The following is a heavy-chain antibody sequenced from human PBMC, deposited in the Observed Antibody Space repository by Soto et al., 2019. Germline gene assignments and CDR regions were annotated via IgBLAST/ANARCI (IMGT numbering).Heavy chain of an antibody. CDR3: AKVLDIVVVVAATEGGYFDL. V-gene: IGHV3-23*01. J-gene: IGHJ2*01. CDR2: ISGSGGST. Sequence: LRLSCAASGFTFSSYAMSWVRQAPGKGLEWVSAISGSGGSTYYADSVKGRFTISRDNSKNTLYLQMNSLRAEDTAVYYCAKVLDIVVVVAATEGGYFDLWGRGTLVTVSS. CDR1: GFTFSSYA. D-gene: IGHD2-15*01.